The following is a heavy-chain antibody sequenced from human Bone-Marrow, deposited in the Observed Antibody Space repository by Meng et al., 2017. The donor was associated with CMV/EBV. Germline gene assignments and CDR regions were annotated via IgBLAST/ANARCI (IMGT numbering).Heavy chain of an antibody. CDR2: IKQDGSEK. CDR1: GFTFSSYE. Sequence: GESLKISCAASGFTFSSYEMNWVRQAPGKGLEWVANIKQDGSEKYYVDSVKGRFTISRDNAKNSLYLQMNSLRAEDTAVYYCARDLWVLEDTAMVSNYYYYYGMDVWGQGTTVTVSS. J-gene: IGHJ6*02. D-gene: IGHD5-18*01. CDR3: ARDLWVLEDTAMVSNYYYYYGMDV. V-gene: IGHV3-7*01.